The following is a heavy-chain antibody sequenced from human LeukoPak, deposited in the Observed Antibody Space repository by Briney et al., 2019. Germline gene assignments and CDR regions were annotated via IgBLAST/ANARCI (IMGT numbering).Heavy chain of an antibody. CDR2: INHSGST. CDR1: GGSFSGYY. Sequence: SETLSLTCGVCGGSFSGYYWTWIRQPPGKGLEWIGEINHSGSTNYSPSLKSRVTISVDTSKNQFSLKMYSVTAADAAVYFCARGWSSGSCHLDYWGQGTLVTVSS. D-gene: IGHD2-15*01. V-gene: IGHV4-34*01. J-gene: IGHJ4*02. CDR3: ARGWSSGSCHLDY.